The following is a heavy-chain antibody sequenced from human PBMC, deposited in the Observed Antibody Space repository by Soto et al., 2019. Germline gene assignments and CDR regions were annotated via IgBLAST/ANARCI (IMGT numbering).Heavy chain of an antibody. CDR1: EFTFKSYG. Sequence: QVQLVESGGGVVQAGRSLRLSCVASEFTFKSYGVHWVRQAPGKGLAWVAVMSYDGNKKHHADSVRGRFTISRDNSKNTLYLQMNSLRTEDTAVYYCAKDSYRGDIVLTPAPYGNDYWGQGTLVTVSS. CDR3: AKDSYRGDIVLTPAPYGNDY. V-gene: IGHV3-30*18. J-gene: IGHJ4*02. CDR2: MSYDGNKK. D-gene: IGHD2-2*01.